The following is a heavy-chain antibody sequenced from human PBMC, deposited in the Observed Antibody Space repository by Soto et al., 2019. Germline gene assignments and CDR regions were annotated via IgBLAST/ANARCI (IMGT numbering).Heavy chain of an antibody. CDR3: ARHMNEGMDV. CDR2: IDPSDSYI. Sequence: GESLKISFKGSGYSFISYLISWVRQMPVKGLAWMGRIDPSDSYINYSPSFQAHVTISADKSISTAYLQWSSLKASDTALYYCARHMNEGMDVWGQGTTFTVCS. V-gene: IGHV5-10-1*01. CDR1: GYSFISYL. D-gene: IGHD1-1*01. J-gene: IGHJ6*02.